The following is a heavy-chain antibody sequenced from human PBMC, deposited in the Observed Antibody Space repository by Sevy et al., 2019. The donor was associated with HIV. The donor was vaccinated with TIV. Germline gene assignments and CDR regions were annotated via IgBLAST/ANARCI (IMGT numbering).Heavy chain of an antibody. V-gene: IGHV3-48*02. Sequence: GGSLRLSCTASGFTFSSYTFNWVRQAPGKGLEWVSQISSGSSIFYADSVKGRFTISRDNAKNSLYLQMNSLRDEDTGVYYCARGYYGKGHIDYWGQGTLVTVSS. CDR3: ARGYYGKGHIDY. CDR1: GFTFSSYT. J-gene: IGHJ4*02. D-gene: IGHD1-26*01. CDR2: ISSGSSI.